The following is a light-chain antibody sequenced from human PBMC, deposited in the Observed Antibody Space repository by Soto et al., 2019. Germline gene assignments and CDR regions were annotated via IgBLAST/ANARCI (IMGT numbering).Light chain of an antibody. Sequence: QSVLTQRPSVSGAPGQRVSISCTGSSSNTGAGYNVHWYQQLPGTAPKVLIYANNNRPSGVPDRFSASKSGTSASLAITGLQAEDEADYYCQSYDTSLSGFYVFGTGTKVTVL. CDR2: ANN. V-gene: IGLV1-40*01. CDR1: SSNTGAGYN. J-gene: IGLJ1*01. CDR3: QSYDTSLSGFYV.